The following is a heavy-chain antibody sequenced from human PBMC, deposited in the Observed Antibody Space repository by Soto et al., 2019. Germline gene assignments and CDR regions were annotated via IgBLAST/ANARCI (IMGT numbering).Heavy chain of an antibody. V-gene: IGHV3-23*01. J-gene: IGHJ6*02. CDR2: VTANGGST. CDR3: ASLGVGDWANYYYYYGMDV. CDR1: GFTFSVYG. D-gene: IGHD2-21*02. Sequence: GGSLTLACAAAGFTFSVYGMTWVRQAPGKGLDWVSAVTANGGSTYSADSVKGRFTISRDNSKNTLFLQMNSLRAEDTAVYYCASLGVGDWANYYYYYGMDVWGQGTTVTVSS.